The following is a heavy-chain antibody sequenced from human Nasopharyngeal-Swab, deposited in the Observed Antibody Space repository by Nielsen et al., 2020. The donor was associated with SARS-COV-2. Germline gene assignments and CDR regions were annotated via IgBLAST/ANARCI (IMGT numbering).Heavy chain of an antibody. Sequence: ASVKVSCKASGYTLTSYYMHWVRQAPGQGLEWMGIINPSGGNTIYAQRFQGRVTMTRDTSTSTVYMELSSLRSDDTAVYHCARAGALWFGVFYWGQGTLVTVSS. CDR2: INPSGGNT. J-gene: IGHJ4*02. D-gene: IGHD3-10*01. V-gene: IGHV1-46*01. CDR1: GYTLTSYY. CDR3: ARAGALWFGVFY.